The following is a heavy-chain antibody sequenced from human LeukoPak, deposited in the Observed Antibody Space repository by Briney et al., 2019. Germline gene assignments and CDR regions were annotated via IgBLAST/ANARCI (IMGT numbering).Heavy chain of an antibody. V-gene: IGHV3-74*01. Sequence: GGSLRLSCAASGFIFSSYWMHWVRQAPGKGLVWVSRINSDGSSTSYADSVKGRFTISRDNAKNTLYLQMNSLRAEDTAVYYCARGRAGRYFDWWGQGTLVTVSS. CDR3: ARGRAGRYFDW. CDR1: GFIFSSYW. J-gene: IGHJ4*02. D-gene: IGHD3-10*01. CDR2: INSDGSST.